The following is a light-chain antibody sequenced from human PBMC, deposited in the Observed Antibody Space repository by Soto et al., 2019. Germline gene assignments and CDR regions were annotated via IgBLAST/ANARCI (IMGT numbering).Light chain of an antibody. CDR2: DAS. CDR3: QRYDSLPPT. Sequence: DIQMTQSPSSLSASVGDRVTITCQASRDIGKYLNWFQEKPGKAPKLLIYDASNLQTGVPSRFSRSGSGTDFTFTISSLQPEDFATYYCQRYDSLPPTFGQGTRLEIK. J-gene: IGKJ5*01. V-gene: IGKV1-33*01. CDR1: RDIGKY.